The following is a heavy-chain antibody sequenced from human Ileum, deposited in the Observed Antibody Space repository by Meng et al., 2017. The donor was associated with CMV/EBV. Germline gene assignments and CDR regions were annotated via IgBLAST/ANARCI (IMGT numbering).Heavy chain of an antibody. D-gene: IGHD2-2*01. CDR3: ARGSSSWAFDY. V-gene: IGHV4-4*07. CDR1: GGSISGYY. J-gene: IGHJ4*02. Sequence: QERLQDSGPGRVKRSETLYLTCTVAGGSISGYYWSWIRQPATKGLEWIGRVYSSGSTDYNPSLQSRVTMSVDTSKNQFSLKLSSVTAADTAVYYCARGSSSWAFDYWGQGTLVTVSS. CDR2: VYSSGST.